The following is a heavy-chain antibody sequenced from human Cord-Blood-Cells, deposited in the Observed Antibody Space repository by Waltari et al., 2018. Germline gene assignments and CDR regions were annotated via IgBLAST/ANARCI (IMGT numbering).Heavy chain of an antibody. CDR2: INHSGST. CDR3: ARGRSGVFDY. Sequence: QVQLQQWGAGLLKPSETLSLTCAVYGGSFSGYYWSWIRQPPGKGLEWSGEINHSGSTNYNPSLKSRVTISVDTSKNQFSLKLSSVTAADTAVYYCARGRSGVFDYWGQGTLVTVSS. J-gene: IGHJ4*02. D-gene: IGHD7-27*01. CDR1: GGSFSGYY. V-gene: IGHV4-34*01.